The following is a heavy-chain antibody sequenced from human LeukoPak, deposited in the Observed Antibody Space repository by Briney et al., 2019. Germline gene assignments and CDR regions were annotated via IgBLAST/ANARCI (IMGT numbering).Heavy chain of an antibody. CDR1: GYSISSGYY. Sequence: PSETLSLTCAVSGYSISSGYYWGWIRQPPGKGLEWIGSIYHSGSTYYNPSLKSRVTISVDTSKNQFSLKLSSVTAADTAVYYCARLAADYYYYMDVWAKGPRSPSP. CDR3: ARLAADYYYYMDV. CDR2: IYHSGST. J-gene: IGHJ6*03. V-gene: IGHV4-38-2*01.